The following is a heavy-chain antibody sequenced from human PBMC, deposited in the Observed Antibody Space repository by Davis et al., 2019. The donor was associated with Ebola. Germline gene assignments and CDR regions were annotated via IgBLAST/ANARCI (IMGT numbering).Heavy chain of an antibody. D-gene: IGHD5-18*01. Sequence: GGSLRLSCAASGFTFSSYSMNWVRQAPGKGLEWFSYISSTNTIYYADSVKGRFTISRDNSKNTLYLQMNSLRAEDTAVYYCAKNFKRGYSYGYLYYYYMDVWGKGTTVTVSS. CDR2: ISSTNTI. J-gene: IGHJ6*03. V-gene: IGHV3-48*01. CDR1: GFTFSSYS. CDR3: AKNFKRGYSYGYLYYYYMDV.